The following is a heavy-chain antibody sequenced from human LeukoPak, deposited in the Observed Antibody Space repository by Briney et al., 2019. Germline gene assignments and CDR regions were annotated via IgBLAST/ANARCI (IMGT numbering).Heavy chain of an antibody. CDR1: GFIFSSYA. CDR3: ARVAKKYDDDNSGYRDSDY. Sequence: PGGSLRLSCAVSGFIFSSYAMHWVRQAPGKGLEWVAVISYDGSNKYYADSVKGRFTISRDNSKNTLYLQMNSLRAEDTAVYYCARVAKKYDDDNSGYRDSDYWGQGTLVTVSS. D-gene: IGHD3-22*01. J-gene: IGHJ4*02. CDR2: ISYDGSNK. V-gene: IGHV3-30-3*01.